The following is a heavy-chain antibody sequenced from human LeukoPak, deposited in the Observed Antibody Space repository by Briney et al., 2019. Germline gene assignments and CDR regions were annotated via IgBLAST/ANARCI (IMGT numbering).Heavy chain of an antibody. D-gene: IGHD2-21*02. CDR1: GFTFSNYF. V-gene: IGHV3-30*04. CDR2: IASDGSHT. CDR3: ARERQDTVIHSGAFDI. J-gene: IGHJ3*02. Sequence: PGGSLRLSCAASGFTFSNYFMHWVRQAPGKGLEWVADIASDGSHTFYVESVKGRFTISRDNYENTLYLQMNSLRAEDTAVYFCARERQDTVIHSGAFDIWGQGTMVTVSS.